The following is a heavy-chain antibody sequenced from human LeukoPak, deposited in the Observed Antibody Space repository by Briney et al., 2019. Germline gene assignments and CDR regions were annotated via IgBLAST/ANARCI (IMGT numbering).Heavy chain of an antibody. CDR3: ARGSPGYSGYPLDY. V-gene: IGHV4-34*01. Sequence: SETLSLTCTVSGGSISSYYWSWIRQPPGKGLEWIGETNHSGSTNYNPSLKSRVTISVDTSKNQFSLKLSSVTAADTAVYYCARGSPGYSGYPLDYWGQGTLVTVSS. CDR1: GGSISSYY. D-gene: IGHD5-12*01. CDR2: TNHSGST. J-gene: IGHJ4*02.